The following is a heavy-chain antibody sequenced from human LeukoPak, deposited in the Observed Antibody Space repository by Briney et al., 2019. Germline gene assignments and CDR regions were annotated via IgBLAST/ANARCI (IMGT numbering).Heavy chain of an antibody. Sequence: GGSLRLSCAASGSTFSSYAMSWVRQAPGKGLEWVSAISGSGGSTYYADSVKGRFTISRDNSKNTLYLQMNSLRAEDTAVYYCAKEVAYSGSYSHAFDIWGQGTMVTVPS. D-gene: IGHD1-26*01. V-gene: IGHV3-23*01. CDR1: GSTFSSYA. J-gene: IGHJ3*02. CDR3: AKEVAYSGSYSHAFDI. CDR2: ISGSGGST.